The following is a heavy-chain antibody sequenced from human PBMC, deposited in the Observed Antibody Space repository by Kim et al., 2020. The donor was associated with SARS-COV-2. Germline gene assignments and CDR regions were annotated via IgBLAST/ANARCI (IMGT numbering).Heavy chain of an antibody. J-gene: IGHJ2*01. V-gene: IGHV4-4*09. Sequence: YNPSLKSRVTISVDTSKNQFSLKLSSVTAADTAVYYCARCGGQVGWYFDLWGRGTLVTVSS. CDR3: ARCGGQVGWYFDL. D-gene: IGHD2-15*01.